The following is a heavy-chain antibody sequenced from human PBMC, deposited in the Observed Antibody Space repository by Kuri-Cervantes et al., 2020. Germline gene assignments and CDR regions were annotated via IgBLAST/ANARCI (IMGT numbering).Heavy chain of an antibody. CDR2: ISGAGETI. J-gene: IGHJ6*02. CDR1: GFTFSSYA. CDR3: ARARWFGELFHQKSYGMDV. D-gene: IGHD3-10*01. Sequence: GGSLRLSCAASGFTFSSYAMSWVRQAPGKGPEWIALISGAGETILYADSVKGRFTISRDNSRNTLYLQMNSLRAEDTAVYYCARARWFGELFHQKSYGMDVWGQGTTVTVSS. V-gene: IGHV3-23*01.